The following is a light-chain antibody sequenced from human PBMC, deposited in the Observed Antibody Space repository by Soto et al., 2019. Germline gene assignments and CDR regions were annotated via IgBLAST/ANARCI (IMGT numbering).Light chain of an antibody. CDR1: SSDVGGYNY. CDR2: DVS. V-gene: IGLV2-14*01. CDR3: RSYTSSRTRV. Sequence: QSVLTQPASVSGSPGQSITISCTGTSSDVGGYNYVSWYQQHPGKAPKLMIYDVSNRPSGVSNRFSGSKSGNTASLTISGLQAEDEADSYCRSYTSSRTRVFGTGTKLTVL. J-gene: IGLJ1*01.